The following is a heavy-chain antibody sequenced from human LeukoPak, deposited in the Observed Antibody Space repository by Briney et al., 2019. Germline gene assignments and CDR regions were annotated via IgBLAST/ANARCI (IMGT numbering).Heavy chain of an antibody. Sequence: GASVKVSCKASGGTFSSYAISWVRQAPGQGLEWMGGIIPIFGTANYAQKFQGRVTITADESTSTAYMELSSLRSEDTAVYYCARGPYDSSETPFFQHWGQGTLVTVSS. CDR3: ARGPYDSSETPFFQH. CDR2: IIPIFGTA. D-gene: IGHD3-22*01. CDR1: GGTFSSYA. J-gene: IGHJ1*01. V-gene: IGHV1-69*13.